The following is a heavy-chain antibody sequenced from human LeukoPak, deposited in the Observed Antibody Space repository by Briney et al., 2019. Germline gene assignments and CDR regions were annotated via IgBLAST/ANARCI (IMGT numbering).Heavy chain of an antibody. CDR2: INPSGGST. CDR1: GYTFTSYY. D-gene: IGHD1-20*01. Sequence: ASVKVSCKASGYTFTSYYMHWVRQAPGQGLEWMGIINPSGGSTSYAQKFQGRVTMTRDMSTSTDYMELSSLRSDDTAVYYCARARNWNDNALYYYYMDVWGRGTTVTVSS. V-gene: IGHV1-46*01. J-gene: IGHJ6*03. CDR3: ARARNWNDNALYYYYMDV.